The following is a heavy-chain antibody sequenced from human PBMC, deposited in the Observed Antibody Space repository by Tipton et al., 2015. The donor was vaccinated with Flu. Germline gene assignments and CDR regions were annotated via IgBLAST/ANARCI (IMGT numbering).Heavy chain of an antibody. V-gene: IGHV4-61*02. CDR3: ARDRSGSGSYYSAFDI. J-gene: IGHJ3*02. Sequence: TLSLTCTVSGDSISSGGYYWTWIRQSAGKGLEWLGRIYTTGSTNYNPSLTSRVTMSLDTSENQLSLKLSSVTAADTAVYYCARDRSGSGSYYSAFDIWGQGTMVTVSS. D-gene: IGHD3-10*01. CDR2: IYTTGST. CDR1: GDSISSGGYY.